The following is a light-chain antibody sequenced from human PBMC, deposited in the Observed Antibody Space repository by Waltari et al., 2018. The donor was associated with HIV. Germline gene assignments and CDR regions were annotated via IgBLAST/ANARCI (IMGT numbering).Light chain of an antibody. CDR3: QQYGSSPPYT. V-gene: IGKV3-20*01. J-gene: IGKJ2*01. CDR1: QSVSSSY. Sequence: SVLTQSPGTLSLSPGERATLSCRASQSVSSSYLAWYQQNPVQAPRLLSYGASSRATGIPDRFSGSWSETECTLTISRLEPEDFAVYFCQQYGSSPPYTFGQGTKLEIK. CDR2: GAS.